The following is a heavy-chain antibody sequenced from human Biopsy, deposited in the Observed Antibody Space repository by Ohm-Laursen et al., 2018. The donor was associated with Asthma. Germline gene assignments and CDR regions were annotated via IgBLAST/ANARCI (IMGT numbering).Heavy chain of an antibody. CDR1: GFAVSRDH. V-gene: IGHV3-53*01. D-gene: IGHD2-21*01. Sequence: SLRLSCAASGFAVSRDHMFWVRQAPGKGLEWVSVIYSGGTSHTADSVKGRFTISRDKSDNTLYLQMNSLTAEDTAVYHCAKDERAYYGSDSKYMQPVPLGDWGQGTVVIVSA. CDR3: AKDERAYYGSDSKYMQPVPLGD. CDR2: IYSGGTS. J-gene: IGHJ4*02.